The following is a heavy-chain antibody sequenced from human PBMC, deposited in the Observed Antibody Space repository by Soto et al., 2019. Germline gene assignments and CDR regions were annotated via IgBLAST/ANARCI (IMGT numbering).Heavy chain of an antibody. Sequence: SSETLSLTCSVSGGSISSYYWSWIRQPPGKGLEWIGYIYYSGSTNYNPSLKSRVTISVDTSKNQFSLKLSSVTAADTAVYYCARAPAFYCSSTSCYFDYWGQGTLVTVSS. CDR3: ARAPAFYCSSTSCYFDY. J-gene: IGHJ4*02. D-gene: IGHD2-2*01. V-gene: IGHV4-59*01. CDR1: GGSISSYY. CDR2: IYYSGST.